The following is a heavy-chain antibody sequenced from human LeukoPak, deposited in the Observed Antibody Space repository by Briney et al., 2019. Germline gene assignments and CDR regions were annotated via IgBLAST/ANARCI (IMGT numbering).Heavy chain of an antibody. V-gene: IGHV7-4-1*02. CDR1: GYTFTSYA. J-gene: IGHJ4*02. CDR3: ARDKSSLSHYYDSSGYYAY. CDR2: INTNTGNP. D-gene: IGHD3-22*01. Sequence: GASVKVSCKASGYTFTSYAMNWVRQAPGQGLEWMGWINTNTGNPTYAQGFTGRFVFSLDTSVSTAYLQISSLKAEDTAVYYCARDKSSLSHYYDSSGYYAYWGQGTLVTVSS.